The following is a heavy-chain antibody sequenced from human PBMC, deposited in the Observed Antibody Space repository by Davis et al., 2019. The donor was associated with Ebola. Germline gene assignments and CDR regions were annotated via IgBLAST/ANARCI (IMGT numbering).Heavy chain of an antibody. CDR3: TRGYSGSKLRGDY. Sequence: PGGSLRLSCAASGFTFSLTDMNWFRQAPGRGPEWVANINGAAWSTSYADSVKGRFTISRDNSESTLYLQMNNLRGEDTAVYYCTRGYSGSKLRGDYWGQGTLVTVSS. CDR2: INGAAWST. D-gene: IGHD1-26*01. V-gene: IGHV3-23*01. J-gene: IGHJ4*02. CDR1: GFTFSLTD.